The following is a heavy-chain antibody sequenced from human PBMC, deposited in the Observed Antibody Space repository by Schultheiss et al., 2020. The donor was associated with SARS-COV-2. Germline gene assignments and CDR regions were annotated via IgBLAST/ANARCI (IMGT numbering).Heavy chain of an antibody. Sequence: SVKVSCKASGGTFSSYAISWVRQAPGQGLEWMGGIIPNSGGTNYAQKFQGRVTMTTDTSTSTAYMELSSLRSEDTAVYYCARDLDGATVAFDIWGQGTMVTVSS. CDR1: GGTFSSYA. D-gene: IGHD1-26*01. CDR2: IIPNSGGT. V-gene: IGHV1-69*10. CDR3: ARDLDGATVAFDI. J-gene: IGHJ3*02.